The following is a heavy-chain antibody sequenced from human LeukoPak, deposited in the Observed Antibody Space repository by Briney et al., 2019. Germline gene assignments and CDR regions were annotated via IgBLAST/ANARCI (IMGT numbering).Heavy chain of an antibody. CDR1: GYTFTSYG. D-gene: IGHD5-18*01. Sequence: ASMKVSCKASGYTFTSYGISWVRQAPGQGLEWMGWISAYNGNTNYAQKLQGRVTMTTDTSTSTAYMELRSLRSDDTAVYYCARDQEGGYSYGLSDAFDIWGQGTMVTVSS. J-gene: IGHJ3*02. CDR2: ISAYNGNT. CDR3: ARDQEGGYSYGLSDAFDI. V-gene: IGHV1-18*01.